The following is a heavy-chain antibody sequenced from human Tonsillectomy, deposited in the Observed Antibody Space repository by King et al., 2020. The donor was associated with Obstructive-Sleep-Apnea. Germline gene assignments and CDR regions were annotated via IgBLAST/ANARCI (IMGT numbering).Heavy chain of an antibody. D-gene: IGHD3-22*01. Sequence: VQLQQWGAGLLKPSETLSLTCAVYGGSFINYYWSWIRQPPGKGLEWIGEINHSGSTHYNPSLKSRVAISVDTSKNQVSLKLISVTAADTAVYYCARREWLLLLNDYWGQGTPVTVSS. V-gene: IGHV4-34*01. CDR3: ARREWLLLLNDY. J-gene: IGHJ4*02. CDR2: INHSGST. CDR1: GGSFINYY.